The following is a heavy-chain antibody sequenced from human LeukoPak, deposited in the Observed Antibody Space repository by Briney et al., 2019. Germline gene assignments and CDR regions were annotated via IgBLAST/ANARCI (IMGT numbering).Heavy chain of an antibody. CDR3: ARGSGVQVWSSLDY. V-gene: IGHV3-21*01. D-gene: IGHD5-18*01. J-gene: IGHJ4*02. Sequence: GGSLRLSCAASAFTFSTCSMNWVRQAPGKGLEWVSSISSSGSYIYYADSVKGRFTISRDNAKNSLHLQMSGLRAEDTAVYYCARGSGVQVWSSLDYWGQGTLASVSS. CDR1: AFTFSTCS. CDR2: ISSSGSYI.